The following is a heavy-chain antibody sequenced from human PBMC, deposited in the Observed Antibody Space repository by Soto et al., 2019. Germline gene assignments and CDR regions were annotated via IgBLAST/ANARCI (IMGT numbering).Heavy chain of an antibody. V-gene: IGHV3-15*01. Sequence: WGSLRLSCAASGFTFSNAWISCVRQAPFKGLEWVVRIKSKTDGGTTDYAAPVKGRFTISRDDSKNTLYLQMNSLKTEDTAVYYCTTDGSYWYFDLWGRGTLV. J-gene: IGHJ2*01. D-gene: IGHD3-10*01. CDR2: IKSKTDGGTT. CDR3: TTDGSYWYFDL. CDR1: GFTFSNAW.